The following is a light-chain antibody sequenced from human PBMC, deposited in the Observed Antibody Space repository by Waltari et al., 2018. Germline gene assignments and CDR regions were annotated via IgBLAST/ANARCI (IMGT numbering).Light chain of an antibody. CDR3: QQCYKTPYT. V-gene: IGKV1-39*01. J-gene: IGKJ2*01. CDR1: QTINTY. CDR2: GVS. Sequence: DIQMTQSPSSLSAAVGARVTVTCRASQTINTYLNWYQQKPGEAPKLLIYGVSSLQSGVPSRFSGSGSGTEFTLTITSLQPEDSATYFCQQCYKTPYTFGPGTNLEIK.